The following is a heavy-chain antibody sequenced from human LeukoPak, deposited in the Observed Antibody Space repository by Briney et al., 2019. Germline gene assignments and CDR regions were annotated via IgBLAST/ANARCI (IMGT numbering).Heavy chain of an antibody. V-gene: IGHV3-21*01. J-gene: IGHJ4*02. D-gene: IGHD6-13*01. CDR2: ISSSSYI. Sequence: PGGSLRLSCAASGFTFSSYSMNWVRQAPGKGRKGFSSISSSSYIYYADSVKGRFTISRDNAKNSLYLQMNSLRAEDTAVYYCAREAGIAAAVDYWGQGTLVTVSS. CDR3: AREAGIAAAVDY. CDR1: GFTFSSYS.